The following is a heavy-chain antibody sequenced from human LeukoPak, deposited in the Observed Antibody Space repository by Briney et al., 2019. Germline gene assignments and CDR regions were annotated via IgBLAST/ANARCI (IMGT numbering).Heavy chain of an antibody. CDR3: ARETGRRERMGWFDP. Sequence: AGGSLRLSCAASGFTFSSYWMHWVRQPPGKGLVWVSRIKNDGSTTTYADSVKGRFTISRDNAKNTLYLQMNSLRAEDTAVYYCARETGRRERMGWFDPWGQGTLVTVSS. D-gene: IGHD1-1*01. CDR1: GFTFSSYW. CDR2: IKNDGSTT. V-gene: IGHV3-74*01. J-gene: IGHJ5*02.